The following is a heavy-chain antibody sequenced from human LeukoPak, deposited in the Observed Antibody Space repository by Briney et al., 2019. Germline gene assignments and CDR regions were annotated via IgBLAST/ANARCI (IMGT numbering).Heavy chain of an antibody. D-gene: IGHD1-26*01. J-gene: IGHJ4*02. V-gene: IGHV3-30*04. CDR1: GFNFNTYT. CDR3: ARSWKLLQNFDS. CDR2: ISYDGGDK. Sequence: GGSLRLSCAASGFNFNTYTMHWVRQAPGKGLEWVAVISYDGGDKFYADSVKGRFTISRDNSKNTLYLQMNNLRTEDTAVYFCARSWKLLQNFDSWGQGTLVTVPS.